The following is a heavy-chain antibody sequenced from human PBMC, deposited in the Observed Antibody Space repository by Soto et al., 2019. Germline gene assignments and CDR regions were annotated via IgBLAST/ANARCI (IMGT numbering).Heavy chain of an antibody. CDR2: ISWNGGTI. CDR3: AKDKSWESRAFDI. D-gene: IGHD1-26*01. CDR1: GFTVDDCA. J-gene: IGHJ3*02. V-gene: IGHV3-9*01. Sequence: EMQLVESGGGLVQPGRSLRLSCADSGFTVDDCAMHWVRQAPGKGLEWVSGISWNGGTINYADSVKGRFTISRDNAKNSLYLQMNSLRPEDTALYYCAKDKSWESRAFDIWCLGTMVT.